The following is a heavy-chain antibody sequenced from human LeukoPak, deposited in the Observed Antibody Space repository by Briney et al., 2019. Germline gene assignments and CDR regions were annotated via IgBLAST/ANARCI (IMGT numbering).Heavy chain of an antibody. CDR2: INTGGRIT. J-gene: IGHJ4*02. CDR3: TRDGGSFCDFDY. CDR1: GFSFRNYA. D-gene: IGHD1-26*01. V-gene: IGHV3-64*02. Sequence: GGSLRLSCVASGFSFRNYAIHWVRQAPGKGLEYVSVINTGGRITYYADSVKGRFTISRDNSKNTVYLQMGSLRGEDMAVYYCTRDGGSFCDFDYWGQGALVTVSS.